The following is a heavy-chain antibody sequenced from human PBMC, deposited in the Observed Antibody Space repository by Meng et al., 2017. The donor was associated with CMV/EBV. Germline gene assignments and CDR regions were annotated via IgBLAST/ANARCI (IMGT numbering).Heavy chain of an antibody. CDR2: ISNSDGST. D-gene: IGHD3-10*01. CDR1: GFTFSSYG. Sequence: GGSLRLSCAASGFTFSSYGMHWVRQAPGKGLEWVSGISNSDGSTYYADSVKGRFTISRDNSKDTLYLQMSSLRAEDTAVYYCVRPSFGGAFDIWGQGALVTVSS. CDR3: VRPSFGGAFDI. V-gene: IGHV3-23*01. J-gene: IGHJ3*02.